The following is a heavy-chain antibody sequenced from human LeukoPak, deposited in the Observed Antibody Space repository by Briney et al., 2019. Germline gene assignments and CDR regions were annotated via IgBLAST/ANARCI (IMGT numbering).Heavy chain of an antibody. D-gene: IGHD4-23*01. CDR3: ARGDDYGGAWYYFDY. Sequence: GGSLRLSCAASGFTASSNYMNWVRQAPGKGLEWLSVIYSGGSIYYADSVKGRFTISRDSSKNTLILQMNSLRAEDTAEYYCARGDDYGGAWYYFDYWGQGTLVTVSS. V-gene: IGHV3-53*01. CDR1: GFTASSNY. CDR2: IYSGGSI. J-gene: IGHJ4*02.